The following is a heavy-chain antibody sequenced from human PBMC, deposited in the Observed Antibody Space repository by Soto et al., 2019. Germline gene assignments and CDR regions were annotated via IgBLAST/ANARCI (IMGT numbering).Heavy chain of an antibody. CDR2: FDLEDGET. CDR1: GYTLTELS. CDR3: ATDLRITGTTSQYYYFDY. D-gene: IGHD1-20*01. J-gene: IGHJ4*02. V-gene: IGHV1-24*01. Sequence: GASVKVSCKVSGYTLTELSMHWVRQAPGKGLEWMGGFDLEDGETIYAQKFQGRVTMTEDTSTDTAYMELSSLRSEDTAVYYCATDLRITGTTSQYYYFDYWGQGTLVTVSS.